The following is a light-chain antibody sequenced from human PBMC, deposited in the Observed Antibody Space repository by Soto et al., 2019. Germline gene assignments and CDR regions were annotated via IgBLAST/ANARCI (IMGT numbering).Light chain of an antibody. CDR1: QGFTNY. CDR3: QKYNTAPYT. Sequence: DFQMTQSPSSLSASVGDTVTLTCRASQGFTNYLAWYQQKPGKAPKLLIYAASTLQSGVPPRFSGSGSGTHFTLTISSLQPEDAATYYCQKYNTAPYTFGQGKRREIK. CDR2: AAS. J-gene: IGKJ5*01. V-gene: IGKV1-27*01.